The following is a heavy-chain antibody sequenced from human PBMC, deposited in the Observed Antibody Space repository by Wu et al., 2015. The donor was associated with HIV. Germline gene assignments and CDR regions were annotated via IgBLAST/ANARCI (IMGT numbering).Heavy chain of an antibody. Sequence: QVQLVQSGAEVKRPGASVKVSCKASGYTFTDYQMHWVRQAPGQGLEWMGWIHPNSGGTNYAQNFQGRVTMTRNTSITTAYMELSRLRSDDTAVYYCARARFSSTSPYYYYYYMDVWAKGPRSPSP. CDR3: ARARFSSTSPYYYYYYMDV. D-gene: IGHD6-13*01. CDR1: GYTFTDYQ. V-gene: IGHV1-2*02. J-gene: IGHJ6*03. CDR2: IHPNSGGT.